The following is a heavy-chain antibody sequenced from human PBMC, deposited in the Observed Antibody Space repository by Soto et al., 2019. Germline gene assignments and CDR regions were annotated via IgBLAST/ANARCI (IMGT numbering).Heavy chain of an antibody. CDR3: AREWAGRSSSFDY. V-gene: IGHV3-7*01. CDR2: IKQDGSEK. CDR1: GFTFSSYW. Sequence: GGSLRLSCAASGFTFSSYWMSWVRQAPGKGLEWVANIKQDGSEKYYVDSVKGRFTISRDNAKNSLYLQMNSLRAEDTAVYYCAREWAGRSSSFDYRGQGTQVTVSS. J-gene: IGHJ4*02. D-gene: IGHD6-6*01.